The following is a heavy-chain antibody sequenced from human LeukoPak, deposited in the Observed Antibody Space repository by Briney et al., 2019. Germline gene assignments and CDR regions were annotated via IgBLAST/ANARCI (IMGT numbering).Heavy chain of an antibody. D-gene: IGHD1-26*01. V-gene: IGHV3-11*04. CDR1: GFTFSDYY. CDR2: ISSSGSTI. CDR3: ARDGNSIVGATTRNY. J-gene: IGHJ4*02. Sequence: GGSLRLSCAASGFTFSDYYMSWIRQAPGKGLEWVSYISSSGSTIYYADSEKGRFTISRDNAKNSLYLQMNSLRAEDTAVYYCARDGNSIVGATTRNYWGQGTLVTVSS.